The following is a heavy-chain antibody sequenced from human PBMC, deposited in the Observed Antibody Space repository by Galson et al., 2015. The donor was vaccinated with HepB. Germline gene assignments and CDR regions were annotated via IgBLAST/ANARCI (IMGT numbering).Heavy chain of an antibody. CDR1: GYTFTNYA. D-gene: IGHD2-15*01. Sequence: SVKVSCKASGYTFTNYAINWVRQAPGQGLEWMGWINTNTGEPTYAQAFTGRVVFSLATSVTTAHLQISSLKPEDTAVYYCARVTSTHNFGRSRYSFYYYGMDVWGQGTTVTVPS. CDR3: ARVTSTHNFGRSRYSFYYYGMDV. J-gene: IGHJ6*02. CDR2: INTNTGEP. V-gene: IGHV7-4-1*02.